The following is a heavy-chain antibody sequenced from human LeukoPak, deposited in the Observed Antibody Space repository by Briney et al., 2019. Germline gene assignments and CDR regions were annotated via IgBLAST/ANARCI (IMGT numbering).Heavy chain of an antibody. D-gene: IGHD4-17*01. CDR1: GFTFSSYS. CDR3: ARKTTVTTEYAFDI. J-gene: IGHJ3*02. V-gene: IGHV3-21*01. Sequence: GGSLRLSCAASGFTFSSYSMNWVRQAPGKGLEWVSSISSSSSYIYYADSVKGRFTISRDNAKNSLYLQMNSLRAEDTAVYYCARKTTVTTEYAFDIWGQGTMVTVSS. CDR2: ISSSSSYI.